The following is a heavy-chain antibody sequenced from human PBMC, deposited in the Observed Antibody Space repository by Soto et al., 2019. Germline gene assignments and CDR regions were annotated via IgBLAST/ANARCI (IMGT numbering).Heavy chain of an antibody. CDR3: AKEGDSGDYAGENWFDS. J-gene: IGHJ5*01. D-gene: IGHD4-17*01. Sequence: EVQLVESGGGLVQPGGSLRLSCAASGFTFFAYWIHWVRQVPGKGLLWVSRINSDGSHTSYADSVRGRFTITRDNSKNTVYLQMNSLTAEDTAVYYCAKEGDSGDYAGENWFDSWGQGSLVTVSS. CDR1: GFTFFAYW. V-gene: IGHV3-74*01. CDR2: INSDGSHT.